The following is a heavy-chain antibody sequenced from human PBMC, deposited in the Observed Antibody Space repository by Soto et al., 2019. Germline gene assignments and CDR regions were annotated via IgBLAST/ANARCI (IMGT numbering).Heavy chain of an antibody. J-gene: IGHJ6*02. Sequence: QMQLVQSGPEVKKPGTSVKVPCKASGFTFTSSAVQWVRQARGQRLEWIGWIVVGSGNTNYAQKFQERVTITRDMSTSTAYMELSSLRSEDTAVYYCAAGLVSWTPLDYYYGMDVWGQGTTVTVSS. CDR3: AAGLVSWTPLDYYYGMDV. D-gene: IGHD6-13*01. CDR2: IVVGSGNT. V-gene: IGHV1-58*01. CDR1: GFTFTSSA.